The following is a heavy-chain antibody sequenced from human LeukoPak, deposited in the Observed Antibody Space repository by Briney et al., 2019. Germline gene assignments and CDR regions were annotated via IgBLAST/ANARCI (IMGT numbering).Heavy chain of an antibody. CDR3: ARTYYYGSGSYQAIVY. J-gene: IGHJ4*02. CDR1: GYTFTNYG. D-gene: IGHD3-10*01. Sequence: ASVKVSCKASGYTFTNYGISWVRQAPGQGLEWMGWINPNSGGTNYAQKFQGRVTMTRDTSISTAYMELSRLRSDDTAVYYCARTYYYGSGSYQAIVYWGQGTLVTVSS. CDR2: INPNSGGT. V-gene: IGHV1-2*02.